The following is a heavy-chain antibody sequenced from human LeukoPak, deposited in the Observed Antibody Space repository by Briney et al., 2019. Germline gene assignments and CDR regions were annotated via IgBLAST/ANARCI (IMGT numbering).Heavy chain of an antibody. CDR1: CGSVSDGHIY. D-gene: IGHD1-14*01. CDR3: ATNRATYSRWFDP. CDR2: ISDRRNI. Sequence: SQTLSLTCAMSCGSVSDGHIYWNWVRQAAGKGLEWIGRISDRRNINYNPSLKSRVTISLDTSRNQFSLKLTSVTAADTAVYYCATNRATYSRWFDPWGHGTLVTVSS. V-gene: IGHV4-61*02. J-gene: IGHJ5*02.